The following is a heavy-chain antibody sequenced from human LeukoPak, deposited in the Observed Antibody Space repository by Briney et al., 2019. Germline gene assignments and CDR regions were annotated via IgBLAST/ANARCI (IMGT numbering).Heavy chain of an antibody. D-gene: IGHD3-10*01. J-gene: IGHJ4*02. CDR3: ALQLWFGEMGGAKNLAY. V-gene: IGHV1-2*02. CDR1: GYTFTGYY. CDR2: INPNSGGT. Sequence: GASVNVSCKASGYTFTGYYMHWVRQAPGQGLEWMGWINPNSGGTNYAQKFQGRVTMTRDTSISTAYMERTKRRSDDTAVYYCALQLWFGEMGGAKNLAYWGPGTLVTVSS.